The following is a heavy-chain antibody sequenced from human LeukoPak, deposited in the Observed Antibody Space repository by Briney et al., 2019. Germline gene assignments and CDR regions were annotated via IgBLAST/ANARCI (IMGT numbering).Heavy chain of an antibody. J-gene: IGHJ4*02. CDR3: VLWFGELFGVDY. CDR1: GFTFSSYE. CDR2: ISSSGSTI. V-gene: IGHV3-48*03. Sequence: GGSLRLSCAASGFTFSSYEMNWVRQAPGKGLEWVSYISSSGSTIYYADSVKGRFTISRDNAKSSLYLQMNSLRAEDTAVYYCVLWFGELFGVDYWGQGTLVTVSS. D-gene: IGHD3-10*01.